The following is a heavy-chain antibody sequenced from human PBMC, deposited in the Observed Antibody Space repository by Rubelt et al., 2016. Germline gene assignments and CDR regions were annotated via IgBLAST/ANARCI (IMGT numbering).Heavy chain of an antibody. CDR2: FSYSGST. CDR3: ARDPRYHGSGSPFDY. V-gene: IGHV4-39*07. D-gene: IGHD3-10*01. CDR1: GGSISSSNYY. J-gene: IGHJ4*02. Sequence: QLQLQESGPGLVKPSETLSLICTVSGGSISSSNYYWGWIRQPPGKGLEWIGSFSYSGSTNYKPSLKSRVNISVDTSNNQVARKLTSVTAAATAVDYCARDPRYHGSGSPFDYWGQGTLVHVSS.